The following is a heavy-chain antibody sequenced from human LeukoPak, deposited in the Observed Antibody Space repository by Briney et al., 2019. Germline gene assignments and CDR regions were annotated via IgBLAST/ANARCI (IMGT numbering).Heavy chain of an antibody. CDR1: GGSISSGGYY. D-gene: IGHD3-10*01. CDR3: ARFPSYYYGSGGVDY. V-gene: IGHV4-31*03. Sequence: SSETLSLTCTVSGGSISSGGYYWSWIRQHPGKGLEWIGYIYYSGSTYYNPSLKSRVTISVDTSKNQFSLRLSSVSAADTAVYYCARFPSYYYGSGGVDYWGQGTLVTVSS. J-gene: IGHJ4*02. CDR2: IYYSGST.